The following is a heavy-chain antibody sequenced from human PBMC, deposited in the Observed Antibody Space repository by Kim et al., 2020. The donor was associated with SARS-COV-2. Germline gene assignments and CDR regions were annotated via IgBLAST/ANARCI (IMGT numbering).Heavy chain of an antibody. CDR1: GGSFSGYY. V-gene: IGHV4-34*01. CDR3: ARIKWAPVGGWFDP. D-gene: IGHD3-16*01. Sequence: SETLSLTCAVYGGSFSGYYWSWIRQPPGKGLEWIGEINHSGSTNYNPSLKSRVTISVDTSKNQFSLKLSSVTAADTAVYYCARIKWAPVGGWFDPWGQGTLGTVSS. J-gene: IGHJ5*02. CDR2: INHSGST.